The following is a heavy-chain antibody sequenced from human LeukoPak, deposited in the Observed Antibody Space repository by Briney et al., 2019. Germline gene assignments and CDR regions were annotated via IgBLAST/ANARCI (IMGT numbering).Heavy chain of an antibody. D-gene: IGHD3-3*01. V-gene: IGHV4-30-2*01. Sequence: SQTLSLTCTVSGGSISSGGYYWSWIRQPPGKGLEWIGEINHSGSTNYNPSLKSRVTISVDTSKNQFSLKLSSVTAADTAVYYCARIRITIFGVVSRFDPWGQGTLVTVSS. J-gene: IGHJ5*02. CDR3: ARIRITIFGVVSRFDP. CDR2: INHSGST. CDR1: GGSISSGGYY.